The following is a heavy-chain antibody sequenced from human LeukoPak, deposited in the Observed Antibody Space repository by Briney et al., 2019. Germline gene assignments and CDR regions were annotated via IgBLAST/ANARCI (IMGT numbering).Heavy chain of an antibody. CDR2: IYYSGST. Sequence: SETLSLTCTVSGGSISSYYWSWIRQPPGKGLEWIGYIYYSGSTNYNPSLKSRVTISVDPSKNQFSLKLSSVTAADTAVYYCARTPSHFRGTFDYWGQGTLVTVSS. CDR3: ARTPSHFRGTFDY. D-gene: IGHD1-1*01. V-gene: IGHV4-59*08. J-gene: IGHJ4*02. CDR1: GGSISSYY.